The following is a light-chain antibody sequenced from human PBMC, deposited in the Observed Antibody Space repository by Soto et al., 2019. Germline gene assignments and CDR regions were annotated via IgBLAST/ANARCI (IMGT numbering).Light chain of an antibody. CDR3: CSHAGSYVI. Sequence: QSALTQPRSVSGSPGQSVTISCTGTSSDVGGSNYVSWYQQHPGKVPKLIISDVSKRPSGVPDRFSGSKSGNTASLTISGLQGEDEADYYCCSHAGSYVIFGGGTKLTVL. CDR2: DVS. CDR1: SSDVGGSNY. V-gene: IGLV2-11*01. J-gene: IGLJ2*01.